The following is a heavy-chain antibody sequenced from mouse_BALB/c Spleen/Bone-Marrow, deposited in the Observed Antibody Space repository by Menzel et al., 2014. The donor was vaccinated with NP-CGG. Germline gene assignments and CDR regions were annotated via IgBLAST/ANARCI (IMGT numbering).Heavy chain of an antibody. CDR1: GYTFTSYW. CDR2: IDPSDSET. CDR3: ARALGDGYYYAMDY. J-gene: IGHJ4*01. D-gene: IGHD2-3*01. V-gene: IGHV1-74*01. Sequence: VQGVESGAELVKPGAPVKLSCKASGYTFTSYWMNWVKQGPGRGLEWIGRIDPSDSETHYNQKFKDKATLTVDKSSSTAYIQLSSLTSEDSAVYYCARALGDGYYYAMDYWGQGTSVTVSS.